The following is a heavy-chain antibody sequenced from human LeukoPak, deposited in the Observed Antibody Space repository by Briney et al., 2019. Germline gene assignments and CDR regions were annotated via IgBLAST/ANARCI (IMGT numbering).Heavy chain of an antibody. D-gene: IGHD5-18*01. J-gene: IGHJ6*02. CDR2: MNPNSGNT. V-gene: IGHV1-8*02. CDR1: GYTFTDYY. CDR3: ARTAMATGTYYYYGMDV. Sequence: ASVKVSCKASGYTFTDYYIHWVRQAPGQGPEWMGWMNPNSGNTGYAQKFQGRVTMTRNTSISTAYMELSSLRSEDTAVYYCARTAMATGTYYYYGMDVWGQGTTVTVSS.